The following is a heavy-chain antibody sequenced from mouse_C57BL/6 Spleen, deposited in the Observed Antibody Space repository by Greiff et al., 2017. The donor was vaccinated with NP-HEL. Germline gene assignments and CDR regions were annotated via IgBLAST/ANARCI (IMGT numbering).Heavy chain of an antibody. Sequence: VQLQQPGAELVMPGASVKLSCKASGYTFTSYWMHWVKQRPGQGLEWIGEIDPSDSYTNYNQKFKGKSTLTVDKSSSTAYMQLSSLTSEDSAVYYCARPYYGSSGFNYWGQGTTLTVSS. V-gene: IGHV1-69*01. CDR3: ARPYYGSSGFNY. D-gene: IGHD1-1*01. CDR2: IDPSDSYT. CDR1: GYTFTSYW. J-gene: IGHJ2*01.